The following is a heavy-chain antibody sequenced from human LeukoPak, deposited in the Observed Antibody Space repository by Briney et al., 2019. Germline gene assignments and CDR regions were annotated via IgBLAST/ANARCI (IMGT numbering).Heavy chain of an antibody. D-gene: IGHD3-10*01. CDR3: TRLRISMVRGVILPRDNWFDP. J-gene: IGHJ5*02. CDR2: IYSGNSDA. Sequence: GESLKISCQGFGYPFTTSWIGWVRQLPGKGLEWTAIIYSGNSDAKYSPSFQGQVSISTDRSISTAYLHWTSLKTSDTAMYYCTRLRISMVRGVILPRDNWFDPWGQGTLVTVSS. V-gene: IGHV5-51*01. CDR1: GYPFTTSW.